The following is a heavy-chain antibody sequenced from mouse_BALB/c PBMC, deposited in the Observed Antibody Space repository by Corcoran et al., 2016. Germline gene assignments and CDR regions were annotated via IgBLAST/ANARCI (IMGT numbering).Heavy chain of an antibody. J-gene: IGHJ4*01. V-gene: IGHV8-12*01. CDR3: ARGLLYYYAMDY. CDR2: IYWDDDK. CDR1: GFSLSTSGMG. D-gene: IGHD2-12*01. Sequence: QVTLKESGPGILQPSQTLSLTCSFSGFSLSTSGMGVSWIRQPSGKGLEWLAHIYWDDDKRYNPSLKSRLTISKDTSSNQVFLKITSVDTADTATYYCARGLLYYYAMDYWGQGTSVTVSS.